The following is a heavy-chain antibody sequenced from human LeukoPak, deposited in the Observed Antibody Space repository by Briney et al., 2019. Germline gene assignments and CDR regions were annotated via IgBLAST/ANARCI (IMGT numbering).Heavy chain of an antibody. CDR1: GGTFSSYA. D-gene: IGHD6-13*01. CDR2: IIPIFGTA. CDR3: ARDLAAAGTWWFDP. Sequence: GASVKVSCKASGGTFSSYAISWVRQAPGQGLEWMGGIIPIFGTANYAQKFQGRVTITADKSTSTAYMELSSLRSEDTAVYYWARDLAAAGTWWFDPWGQGTLVTVSS. J-gene: IGHJ5*02. V-gene: IGHV1-69*06.